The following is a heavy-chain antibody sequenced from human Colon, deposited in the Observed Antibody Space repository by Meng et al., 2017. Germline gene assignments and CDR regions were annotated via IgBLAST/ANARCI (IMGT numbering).Heavy chain of an antibody. Sequence: QVHLVESGGDLVKPGGSLRLSCAASGFTFSDFSMTWIRQAPGKGLEWVSYISSSGSTLYYADSVKGRFTISRDNVKTSLYLQMNSLTAEDTAVYYCARGFFRPNPWGQGTLVTVSS. CDR1: GFTFSDFS. J-gene: IGHJ5*02. CDR3: ARGFFRPNP. D-gene: IGHD3-3*01. CDR2: ISSSGSTL. V-gene: IGHV3-11*01.